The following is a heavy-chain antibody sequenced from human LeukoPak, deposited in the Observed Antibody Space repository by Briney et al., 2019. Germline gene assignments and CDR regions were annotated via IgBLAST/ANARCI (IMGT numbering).Heavy chain of an antibody. J-gene: IGHJ4*02. CDR3: ARAVINWKEYYFDY. Sequence: PGGSLRLSCAASGFTFSSYAMHWVRQAPGKGLEYVSAISSNGGSTYYANSVKGRFTISRDNSKNTLYLQMGSLRAEDMAVYYCARAVINWKEYYFDYWGQGTLVTVSS. CDR2: ISSNGGST. D-gene: IGHD1-20*01. CDR1: GFTFSSYA. V-gene: IGHV3-64*01.